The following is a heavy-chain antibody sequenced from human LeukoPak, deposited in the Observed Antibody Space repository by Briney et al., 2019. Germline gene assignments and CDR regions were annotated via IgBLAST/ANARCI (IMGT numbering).Heavy chain of an antibody. V-gene: IGHV3-64*04. CDR3: AKDPRLLWFGELLEQFDY. Sequence: GGSLRLSCSASGFTFSSYAMHWVRQAPGKGLEYVSAISGSGGSTYYADSVKGRFTISRDNSKNTLYLQMNSLRAEDTAVYYCAKDPRLLWFGELLEQFDYWGQGTLVTVSS. CDR1: GFTFSSYA. J-gene: IGHJ4*02. D-gene: IGHD3-10*01. CDR2: ISGSGGST.